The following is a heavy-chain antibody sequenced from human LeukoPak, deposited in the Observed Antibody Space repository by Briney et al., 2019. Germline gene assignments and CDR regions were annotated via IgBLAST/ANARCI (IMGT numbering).Heavy chain of an antibody. J-gene: IGHJ4*02. V-gene: IGHV5-51*01. CDR2: IYPGDSDT. D-gene: IGHD2-21*01. CDR3: ARRLQRGDFDY. Sequence: GESLKISCEGSEFSFTSYWIGWVRQRPGKGLEWMGIIYPGDSDTRYSPSFQGQVTISVDNSIDTAYLQWSSLKASDTAMYYCARRLQRGDFDYWGQGTLVTVSS. CDR1: EFSFTSYW.